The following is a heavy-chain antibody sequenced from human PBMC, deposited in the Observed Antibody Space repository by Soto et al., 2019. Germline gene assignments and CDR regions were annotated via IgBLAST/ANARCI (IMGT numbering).Heavy chain of an antibody. J-gene: IGHJ4*02. Sequence: AASVKVSCKASGGTFSSYAISWVRQAPGQGLEWMGGIIPIFGTANYAQKFQGRVTITADESTSTAYMELCSLRSEDTAVYYCARGSRGSSSSFFDYWGQGTLVTVSS. D-gene: IGHD6-6*01. V-gene: IGHV1-69*13. CDR2: IIPIFGTA. CDR3: ARGSRGSSSSFFDY. CDR1: GGTFSSYA.